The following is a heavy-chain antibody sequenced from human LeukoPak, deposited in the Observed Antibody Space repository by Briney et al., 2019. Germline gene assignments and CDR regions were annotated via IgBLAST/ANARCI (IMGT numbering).Heavy chain of an antibody. J-gene: IGHJ4*02. V-gene: IGHV4-59*01. D-gene: IGHD3-3*01. Sequence: SETLSLTCTVSGGSISSYHWSWIRQPPGKGLEWIGYIYYSESTNYNPSLKSRVTISVDTSKNQLSLKLSSVTAADTAVYYCASTPYYDFWSGYFPFDYWGQGTLVTVSS. CDR2: IYYSEST. CDR1: GGSISSYH. CDR3: ASTPYYDFWSGYFPFDY.